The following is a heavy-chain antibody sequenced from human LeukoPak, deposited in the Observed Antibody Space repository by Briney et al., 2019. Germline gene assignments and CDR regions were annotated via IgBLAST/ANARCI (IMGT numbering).Heavy chain of an antibody. V-gene: IGHV1-18*01. CDR1: GYTFTSYG. D-gene: IGHD6-13*01. J-gene: IGHJ6*02. CDR2: ISAYNGNT. Sequence: ASVKVSCKASGYTFTSYGISWVRQAPGKGLEWMGWISAYNGNTNYAQKLQGRVTMTTDTSTSTAYMELRGLRSDGTPGYYCAREGKQTRIAPAGPAYGMDVGGQGTTVTVSS. CDR3: AREGKQTRIAPAGPAYGMDV.